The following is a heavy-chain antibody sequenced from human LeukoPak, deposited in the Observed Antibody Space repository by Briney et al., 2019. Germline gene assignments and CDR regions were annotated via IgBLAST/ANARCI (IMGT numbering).Heavy chain of an antibody. CDR2: ISSSVSTI. Sequence: GGSLRLSCAASGFTFSDYYMSWIRQAPGKGLEWVSYISSSVSTIYYADSVKGRFTISRDNAKNSLYLQMSSLRAEDTAVYYCARVRGPRDHYYMDVWGKGTTVTVSS. V-gene: IGHV3-11*01. CDR1: GFTFSDYY. J-gene: IGHJ6*03. CDR3: ARVRGPRDHYYMDV.